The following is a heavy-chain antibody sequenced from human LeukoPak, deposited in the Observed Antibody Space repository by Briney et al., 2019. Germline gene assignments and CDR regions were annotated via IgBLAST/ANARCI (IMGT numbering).Heavy chain of an antibody. J-gene: IGHJ4*02. V-gene: IGHV4-34*01. D-gene: IGHD6-6*01. Sequence: SETLSLTCAVYGGSFSGYYWSWIRQPPGKGLEWIGEINHSGSTNYNPSLKSRVTISVDTSKNQFSLKLSSVTAADTAVYYCARGFPGEYSRSTEKKAFDYWGQGTLVTVFS. CDR2: INHSGST. CDR3: ARGFPGEYSRSTEKKAFDY. CDR1: GGSFSGYY.